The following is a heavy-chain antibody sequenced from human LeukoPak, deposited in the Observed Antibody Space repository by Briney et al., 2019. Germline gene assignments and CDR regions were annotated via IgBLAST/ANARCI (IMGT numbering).Heavy chain of an antibody. J-gene: IGHJ4*02. CDR3: ARGRGSYFDY. CDR2: IGTAGDT. CDR1: GFTFSSYD. V-gene: IGHV3-13*01. D-gene: IGHD1-26*01. Sequence: PGGSLRLSCAASGFTFSSYDMLWVRQATGKGLEWVSAIGTAGDTFYPGSVKGRFTISRENGKNSLYLQMNTLRAGDTAVYYCARGRGSYFDYWGQGTLVTVSS.